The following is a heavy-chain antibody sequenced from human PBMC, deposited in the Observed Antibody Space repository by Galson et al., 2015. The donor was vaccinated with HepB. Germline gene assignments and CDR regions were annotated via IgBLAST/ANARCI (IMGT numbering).Heavy chain of an antibody. V-gene: IGHV5-51*01. CDR1: GYSFSNSW. Sequence: QSGAEVKKPGESLKISCKGSGYSFSNSWIGWVRQMPGKGLEWMAIIYPGDSYTNYSPSFQGHVTISADKSISTAYLQWSSLKASDTAMYYCARRHSSLWGDYYYYGMDVWGQGTTVTVSS. J-gene: IGHJ6*02. CDR2: IYPGDSYT. CDR3: ARRHSSLWGDYYYYGMDV. D-gene: IGHD5-18*01.